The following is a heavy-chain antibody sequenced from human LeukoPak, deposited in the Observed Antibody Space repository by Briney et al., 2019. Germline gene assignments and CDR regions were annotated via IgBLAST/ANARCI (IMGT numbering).Heavy chain of an antibody. D-gene: IGHD6-19*01. CDR2: IYYSGST. CDR1: GGSISSSSYY. J-gene: IGHJ4*02. Sequence: SETLSLTCTVSGGSISSSSYYWGWIRQPPGKGLEWIGSIYYSGSTYYNPSLKSRVTISVDTSKNQFSLKLSSVTAADTAVYYCARDPAVAGNYFDYWGQGTLVTVSS. CDR3: ARDPAVAGNYFDY. V-gene: IGHV4-39*07.